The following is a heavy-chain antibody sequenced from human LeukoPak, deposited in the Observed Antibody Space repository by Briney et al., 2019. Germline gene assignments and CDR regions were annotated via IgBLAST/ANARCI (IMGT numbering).Heavy chain of an antibody. V-gene: IGHV4-39*07. CDR3: ARDAYSSSSDNFDF. Sequence: SETLSLTCAVSGGSVRIGSDYWGWIRQPPGKGPEWIGSISYTGSTYYNPSLKSRVTVSVDMSKDQFSLNLKSVTAADTAVYYCARDAYSSSSDNFDFWGQGTLVTVSS. J-gene: IGHJ4*02. CDR2: ISYTGST. D-gene: IGHD6-6*01. CDR1: GGSVRIGSDY.